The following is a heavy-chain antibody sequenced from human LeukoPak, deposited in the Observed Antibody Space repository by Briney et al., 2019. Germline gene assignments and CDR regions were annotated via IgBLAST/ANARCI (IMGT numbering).Heavy chain of an antibody. Sequence: SETLSHTCTVSGGSFSSSSYYWGWSRQPPGKGLEWIGSIYYSGTTYYNPSLKSRVTISIDTSKNQFSLKLSSVTAADTAVYYCARQSRRRASAYTSGWLYYWGQGSLVTVSS. D-gene: IGHD6-19*01. CDR3: ARQSRRRASAYTSGWLYY. J-gene: IGHJ4*02. V-gene: IGHV4-39*01. CDR1: GGSFSSSSYY. CDR2: IYYSGTT.